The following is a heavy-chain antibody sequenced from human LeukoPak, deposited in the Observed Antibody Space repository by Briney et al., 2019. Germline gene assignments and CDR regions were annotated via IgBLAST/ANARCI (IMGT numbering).Heavy chain of an antibody. CDR2: ISGSGGST. V-gene: IGHV3-23*01. CDR3: AKVMGSSGWSRFDY. D-gene: IGHD6-19*01. CDR1: GFTFSSYG. Sequence: GGSLRLSCAASGFTFSSYGMSWVRQAPGKGLEWVSAISGSGGSTYYADSVKGRFTISRDNSKNTLYLQMNSLRAEDTAVYYCAKVMGSSGWSRFDYWGQGTLVTVSS. J-gene: IGHJ4*02.